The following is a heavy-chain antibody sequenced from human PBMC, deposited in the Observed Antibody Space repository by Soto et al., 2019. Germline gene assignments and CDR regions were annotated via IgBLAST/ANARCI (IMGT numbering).Heavy chain of an antibody. V-gene: IGHV3-30-3*01. Sequence: PGGSLRLSCAASGFTFSSYAMHWVRQAPGKGLEWVAVISYDGSNKYYADSVKGRFTISRDNSKNTLYLQMNSLRAEDTAVYYCAREYYYYDSWGQGTLVTVSS. CDR1: GFTFSSYA. J-gene: IGHJ4*02. D-gene: IGHD2-15*01. CDR2: ISYDGSNK. CDR3: AREYYYYDS.